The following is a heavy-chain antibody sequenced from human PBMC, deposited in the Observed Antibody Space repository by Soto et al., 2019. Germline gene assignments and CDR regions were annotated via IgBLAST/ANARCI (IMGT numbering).Heavy chain of an antibody. CDR1: GYTFTSYE. V-gene: IGHV1-8*01. CDR2: MNPNSCNT. D-gene: IGHD5-18*01. Sequence: QVQLVQSGAEVKKPGASVKVYCKASGYTFTSYEINWVRQATGQGLEWMGWMNPNSCNTVYAQKFQGRVTMTRNTSISTAYMELASLRSEDTAVYYCARERSYGHDYWGQGTLVPVSS. J-gene: IGHJ4*02. CDR3: ARERSYGHDY.